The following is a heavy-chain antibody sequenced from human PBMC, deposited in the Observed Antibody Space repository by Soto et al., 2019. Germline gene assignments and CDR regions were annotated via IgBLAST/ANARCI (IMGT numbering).Heavy chain of an antibody. D-gene: IGHD4-4*01. J-gene: IGHJ6*02. CDR1: GGTFSSYA. Sequence: QVQLVQSGAEVKKPGSSVTVSCKASGGTFSSYAISWVRQAPGQGLEWMGRIIRFIGTANYAQKFQGRVTITGDESTSKAYMELTSLRSEDTAVYYCARVVMTTVPASYYYGMDVWGQGTTVTVSS. CDR3: ARVVMTTVPASYYYGMDV. V-gene: IGHV1-69*18. CDR2: IIRFIGTA.